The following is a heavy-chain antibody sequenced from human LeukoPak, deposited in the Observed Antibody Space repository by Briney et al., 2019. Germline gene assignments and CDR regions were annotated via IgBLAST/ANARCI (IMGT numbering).Heavy chain of an antibody. CDR1: GYTLTELS. V-gene: IGHV1-24*01. D-gene: IGHD3-10*01. CDR3: ATDRLERSYYQLYYFDY. CDR2: IDPEDGET. Sequence: ASVKVSCTVSGYTLTELSMHWVRQAPGKGLEWMGGIDPEDGETIYAQKFQGRVTMTEDTSTDTAYMELSSLRSEDTAVYYCATDRLERSYYQLYYFDYWGQGTLVTVSS. J-gene: IGHJ4*02.